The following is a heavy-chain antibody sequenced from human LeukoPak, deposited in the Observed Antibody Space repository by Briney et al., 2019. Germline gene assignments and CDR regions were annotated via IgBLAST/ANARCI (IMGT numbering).Heavy chain of an antibody. CDR3: TTDPRNGYYFDY. V-gene: IGHV3-15*01. CDR1: GFTFSNAW. D-gene: IGHD1-1*01. CDR2: IKSKTDGGTT. Sequence: SGGSLRLSCAASGFTFSNAWMSWVRQAPGKGMEWIGRIKSKTDGGTTDYAAPVKGRFTTSRDDSTDTLYLQLNSLKTEDTAIYYCTTDPRNGYYFDYWGQGTLVTVSS. J-gene: IGHJ4*02.